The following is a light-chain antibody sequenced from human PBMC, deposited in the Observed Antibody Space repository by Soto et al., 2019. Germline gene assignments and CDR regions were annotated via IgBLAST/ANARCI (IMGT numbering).Light chain of an antibody. Sequence: QSALTQPPSVSGAPGQRVTISCTGSSSNIGAGYDVHWYQQLPGTAPKLLIYGNSNRPSGVPDRFSGSKSGTSASLAITGLQAEDEADYYCQSYDSSLGVFVTGTKLTVL. V-gene: IGLV1-40*01. CDR2: GNS. J-gene: IGLJ1*01. CDR1: SSNIGAGYD. CDR3: QSYDSSLGV.